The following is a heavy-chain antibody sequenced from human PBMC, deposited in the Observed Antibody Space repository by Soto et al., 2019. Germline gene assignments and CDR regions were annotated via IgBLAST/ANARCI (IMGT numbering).Heavy chain of an antibody. D-gene: IGHD1-26*01. CDR2: IYWDDDE. Sequence: QITLKESGPTLVKPTETLTLTCTFSGFSLTTSGVGVGWIRQPPGKALEWLALIYWDDDERYSPSLKSRLTITKDTSRKQVVLTVTNNAPADTSTYYSARYSCASILGAYTLDYWGPGTLVTVSS. CDR3: ARYSCASILGAYTLDY. J-gene: IGHJ4*02. V-gene: IGHV2-5*02. CDR1: GFSLTTSGVG.